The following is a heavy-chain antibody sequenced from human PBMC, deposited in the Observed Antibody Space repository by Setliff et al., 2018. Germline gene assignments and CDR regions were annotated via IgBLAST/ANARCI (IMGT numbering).Heavy chain of an antibody. CDR3: ARSLVGATYSVYFDY. CDR2: IYPGVSDT. D-gene: IGHD1-26*01. V-gene: IGHV5-51*01. Sequence: GESLKISCQASGYSFTDHWIGWVRQMPGKGLEWMGIIYPGVSDTRYSPSFRGQVTILADKSINTAYLQWSNLKVSDTAIYYCARSLVGATYSVYFDYWGQGALVTFSS. CDR1: GYSFTDHW. J-gene: IGHJ4*02.